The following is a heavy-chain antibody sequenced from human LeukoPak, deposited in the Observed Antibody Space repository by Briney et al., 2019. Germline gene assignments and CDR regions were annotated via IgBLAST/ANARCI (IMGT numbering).Heavy chain of an antibody. D-gene: IGHD3-10*01. V-gene: IGHV3-11*01. Sequence: GGSLRLSCAASGFTFSDYYMSWIRQAPGKGLEWVSCISSSGSTIYYADSVKGRFTISRDNAKNSLYLQMNSLRAEDTAVYYCARAQDYYGSGSYYPYYYYMDVWGKGTTVTISS. CDR2: ISSSGSTI. CDR3: ARAQDYYGSGSYYPYYYYMDV. J-gene: IGHJ6*03. CDR1: GFTFSDYY.